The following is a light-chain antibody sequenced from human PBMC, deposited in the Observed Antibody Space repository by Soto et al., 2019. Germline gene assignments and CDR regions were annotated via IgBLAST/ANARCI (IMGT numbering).Light chain of an antibody. J-gene: IGKJ5*01. CDR1: QSLLHSNGYNY. CDR2: LGS. V-gene: IGKV2-28*01. CDR3: MQALQTPVT. Sequence: DIVMTQSPLSLPVTPGEPASISCRSSQSLLHSNGYNYLDWYLQKPGQSPQLLIYLGSNRASGVPDRFSGSGSGKDCTLKISRVEAEDVGVYYCMQALQTPVTVGQGTRLEIK.